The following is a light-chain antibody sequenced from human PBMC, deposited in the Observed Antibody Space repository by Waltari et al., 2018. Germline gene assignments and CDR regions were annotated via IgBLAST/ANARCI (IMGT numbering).Light chain of an antibody. CDR3: QQYGSSPQT. CDR2: GAS. Sequence: EIVLTQSPGTLSLSPGERATLSCRASQSVSSSYLAWYQQKPGQAPRLLIYGASSRATGIPVRFSGSGSGTDFTLTISRLEPEDFVVYYCQQYGSSPQTFGQGTKVEIK. J-gene: IGKJ1*01. CDR1: QSVSSSY. V-gene: IGKV3-20*01.